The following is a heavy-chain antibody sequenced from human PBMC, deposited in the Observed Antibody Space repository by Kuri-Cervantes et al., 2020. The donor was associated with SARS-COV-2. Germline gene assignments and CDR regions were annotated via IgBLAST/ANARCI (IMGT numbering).Heavy chain of an antibody. V-gene: IGHV1-2*02. D-gene: IGHD3-10*01. CDR3: ARFRWFGELPTYYFDY. J-gene: IGHJ4*02. Sequence: ASVKVSCKASGYTFTGYYMHWVRQAPGQGLEWMGWINPNSGGTNYAQKFQGRVTMTRDTSISTAYMELSRLRSDDTAVYYCARFRWFGELPTYYFDYWGQGTLVTVSS. CDR2: INPNSGGT. CDR1: GYTFTGYY.